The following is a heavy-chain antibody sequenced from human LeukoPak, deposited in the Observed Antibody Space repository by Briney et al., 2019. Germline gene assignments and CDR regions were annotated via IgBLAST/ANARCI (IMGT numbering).Heavy chain of an antibody. CDR3: ARGYYDSSGYYSIDY. V-gene: IGHV4-4*02. D-gene: IGHD3-22*01. J-gene: IGHJ4*02. CDR1: GGSISSTNW. Sequence: SETLSLTCAVSGGSISSTNWWNWVRQPPGKGLEWIGEIYHTGSTNYNPSLKSRVTISVDKSKNQFSLRLTSVTAADTAVYYCARGYYDSSGYYSIDYWGQGTLVTVSS. CDR2: IYHTGST.